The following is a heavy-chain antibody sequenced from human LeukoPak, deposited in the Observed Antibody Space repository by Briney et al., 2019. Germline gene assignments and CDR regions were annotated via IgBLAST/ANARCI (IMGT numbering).Heavy chain of an antibody. Sequence: SETLSLTCTVSGYSISSGYYWGWIRQPPGKGLEWIGSIYYSGSTYYNPSLKSRVTISVDTSKNQFSLKLSSVTAADTAVYYCARAPDYGDYYFDYWGQGTLVTVSS. CDR3: ARAPDYGDYYFDY. D-gene: IGHD4-17*01. CDR1: GYSISSGYY. J-gene: IGHJ4*02. V-gene: IGHV4-38-2*02. CDR2: IYYSGST.